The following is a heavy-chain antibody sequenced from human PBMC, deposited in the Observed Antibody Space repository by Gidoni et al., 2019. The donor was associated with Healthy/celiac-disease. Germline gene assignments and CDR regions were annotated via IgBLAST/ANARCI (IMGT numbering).Heavy chain of an antibody. J-gene: IGHJ4*02. Sequence: QVQLAQSGAEVKKPGASVKVSCTASGYTFTTYDMPWVRQGPGQGLGWMGIINPSDGSTSYAQKVKGRVTMTRDTSTGTVYMELSSLRSEDTAVYYCARDPSHCSSTSCPIDYWGQGTLVTVSS. D-gene: IGHD2-2*01. CDR3: ARDPSHCSSTSCPIDY. CDR2: INPSDGST. V-gene: IGHV1-46*01. CDR1: GYTFTTYD.